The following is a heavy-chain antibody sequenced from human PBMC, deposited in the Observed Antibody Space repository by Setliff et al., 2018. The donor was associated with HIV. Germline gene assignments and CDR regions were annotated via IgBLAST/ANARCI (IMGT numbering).Heavy chain of an antibody. Sequence: SETLSLTCTVSGGSISSGSYYWSWIRQPAGKGLEWIGHIYTSGSTNYNPSLKSRVTISVDTSKNQFSLKLSSVTAADTAVYYCARQGGFSGSSYPRNYIDVWGKGTTVTVSS. CDR2: IYTSGST. D-gene: IGHD6-13*01. V-gene: IGHV4-61*09. CDR3: ARQGGFSGSSYPRNYIDV. J-gene: IGHJ6*03. CDR1: GGSISSGSYY.